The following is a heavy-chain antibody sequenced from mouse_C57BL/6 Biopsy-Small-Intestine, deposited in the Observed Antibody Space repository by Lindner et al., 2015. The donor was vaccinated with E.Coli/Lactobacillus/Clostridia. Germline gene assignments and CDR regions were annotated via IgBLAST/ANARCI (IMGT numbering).Heavy chain of an antibody. V-gene: IGHV1-37*01. CDR1: GFSFTDYF. CDR3: ARGEYSRGWFDS. J-gene: IGHJ3*01. CDR2: INPYNGDI. D-gene: IGHD2-5*01. Sequence: VQLQESGPELVKPGASVKISCRASGFSFTDYFMNWLKQSHGKSLEWIGRINPYNGDIVYNQKFEGKATLTVDKSSNTAHMELLSLTSEDFAVYFCARGEYSRGWFDSWGHGTLVTVSA.